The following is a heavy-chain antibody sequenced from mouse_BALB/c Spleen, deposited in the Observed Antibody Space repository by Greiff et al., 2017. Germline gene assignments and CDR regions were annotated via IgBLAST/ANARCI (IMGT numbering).Heavy chain of an antibody. Sequence: VQVVESGAELAKPGASVKMSCKASGYTFTSYWMHWVKQRPGQGLEWIGYINPSTGYTEYNQKFKDKATLTADKSSSTAYMQLSSLTSEDSAVYYCASWASWFAYWGQGTLVTVSA. V-gene: IGHV1-7*01. CDR2: INPSTGYT. D-gene: IGHD4-1*01. CDR1: GYTFTSYW. CDR3: ASWASWFAY. J-gene: IGHJ3*01.